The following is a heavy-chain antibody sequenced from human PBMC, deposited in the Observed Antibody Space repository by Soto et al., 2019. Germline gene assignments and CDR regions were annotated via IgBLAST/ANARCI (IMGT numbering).Heavy chain of an antibody. CDR3: ARDGEGY. D-gene: IGHD2-21*01. J-gene: IGHJ4*02. CDR2: INTDGRET. Sequence: GGSLRLSCAASGFIFSNYWMHWVRQVPGKGLVWVSRINTDGRETNYADSVKGRFTVSRGNAKNTQFLQMNSLRVEDTAVYYCARDGEGYWGQGTLVTVSS. CDR1: GFIFSNYW. V-gene: IGHV3-74*01.